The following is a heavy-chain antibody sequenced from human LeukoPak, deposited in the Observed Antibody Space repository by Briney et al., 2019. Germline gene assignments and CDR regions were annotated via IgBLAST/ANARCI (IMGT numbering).Heavy chain of an antibody. CDR3: ARAMIPLLWFGELIPDAFDI. CDR1: GFTFSSYG. V-gene: IGHV3-30*03. D-gene: IGHD3-10*01. J-gene: IGHJ3*02. CDR2: ISYDGSNK. Sequence: GGSLRLSCAASGFTFSSYGMHWVRQAPGKGLEWVAVISYDGSNKYYADSVKGRFTISRDNSKNTLYLQMNSLRAEDTAVYYCARAMIPLLWFGELIPDAFDIWGQGTMVTVSS.